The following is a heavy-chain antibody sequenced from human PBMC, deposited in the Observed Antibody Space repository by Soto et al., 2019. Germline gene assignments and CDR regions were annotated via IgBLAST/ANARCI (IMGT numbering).Heavy chain of an antibody. V-gene: IGHV1-58*01. CDR3: AAHPNYYDSSGYYGY. CDR2: IVVGSGNT. D-gene: IGHD3-22*01. J-gene: IGHJ4*02. Sequence: GASVKVSCKASGFTFTSSAVQWVRQARGQRLEWIGWIVVGSGNTNYAQKFQERVTITRDMSTSTAYMELSSLRSEDTAVYYCAAHPNYYDSSGYYGYWGQGTLVTVS. CDR1: GFTFTSSA.